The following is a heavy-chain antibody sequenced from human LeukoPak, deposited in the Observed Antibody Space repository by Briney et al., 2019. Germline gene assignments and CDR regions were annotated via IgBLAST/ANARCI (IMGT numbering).Heavy chain of an antibody. Sequence: PSETLSLTCAVDGGSFSGYYWSWLRQPPGKGLEWIGEINHSGSTNYNPSLNSRVTISVDTSKNQFSLKLSSVTAADTAVYYCARGQSPFVSSSSYFDYWGQGTLVTVSS. V-gene: IGHV4-34*01. D-gene: IGHD6-6*01. J-gene: IGHJ4*02. CDR2: INHSGST. CDR1: GGSFSGYY. CDR3: ARGQSPFVSSSSYFDY.